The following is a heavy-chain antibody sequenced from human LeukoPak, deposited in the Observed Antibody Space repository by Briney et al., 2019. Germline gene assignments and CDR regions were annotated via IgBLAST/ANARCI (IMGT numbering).Heavy chain of an antibody. Sequence: GGSLRLSCAASGFNVGSKHMNWVRQAPGKGLEWVSGIYPGGDSYYADSLKGRFIIPRDISKNTVFLQMNSLRDEDTAVYHCARLNFGDDYWGQGALVTVSS. D-gene: IGHD4-17*01. V-gene: IGHV3-53*01. J-gene: IGHJ4*02. CDR1: GFNVGSKH. CDR2: IYPGGDS. CDR3: ARLNFGDDY.